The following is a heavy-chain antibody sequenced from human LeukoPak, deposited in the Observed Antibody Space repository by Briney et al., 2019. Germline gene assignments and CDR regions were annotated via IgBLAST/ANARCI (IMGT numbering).Heavy chain of an antibody. CDR2: IYSGGST. Sequence: GGSLRLSCAASGFTVSSNYMSWVRQAPGKGLEWVSAIYSGGSTYYADSVKGRFTISRDNFKNTLYLQMNSLRAEDTAVYYCASIMKPPTRVYEGYYFDYWGQGTLVTVSS. J-gene: IGHJ4*02. D-gene: IGHD3-16*01. V-gene: IGHV3-53*05. CDR3: ASIMKPPTRVYEGYYFDY. CDR1: GFTVSSNY.